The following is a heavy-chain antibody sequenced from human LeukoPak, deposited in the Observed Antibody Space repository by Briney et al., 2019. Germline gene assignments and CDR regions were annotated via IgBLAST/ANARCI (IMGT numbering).Heavy chain of an antibody. J-gene: IGHJ3*01. CDR3: ARDRDGFNGGAFDV. CDR1: GGSISSYY. CDR2: IYYSGST. V-gene: IGHV4-59*01. D-gene: IGHD5-24*01. Sequence: PSETLSLTCTVSGGSISSYYWSWIRQPPGKGLEWIGYIYYSGSTNYNPSLKSRVTISVDTSKNQFSLKLSSVTAADTAVYYCARDRDGFNGGAFDVWGQGTMVTVS.